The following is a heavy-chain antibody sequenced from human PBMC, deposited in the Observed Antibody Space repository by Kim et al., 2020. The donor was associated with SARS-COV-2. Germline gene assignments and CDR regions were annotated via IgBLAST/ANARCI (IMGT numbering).Heavy chain of an antibody. Sequence: SEALSLTCTVSGGSISSYYWSWIRQPPGKGLEWIGYIYYSVSTNYNPSLKSRVTISVDTSKNQFSLKLSSVTAADTAVYYCVRSGSYYNFPLYYFDYWG. D-gene: IGHD3-10*01. CDR2: IYYSVST. CDR1: GGSISSYY. CDR3: VRSGSYYNFPLYYFDY. J-gene: IGHJ4*01. V-gene: IGHV4-59*13.